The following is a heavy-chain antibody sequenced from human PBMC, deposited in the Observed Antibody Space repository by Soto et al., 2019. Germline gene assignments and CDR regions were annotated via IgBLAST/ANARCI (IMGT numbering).Heavy chain of an antibody. J-gene: IGHJ4*02. CDR1: GFTFSRFA. CDR2: ISSSAFKT. D-gene: IGHD1-7*01. Sequence: GGSLRLSCVASGFTFSRFAMNWVRQAPGKGLEWVSGISSSAFKTYYADSVKGRFTISRDNSKDTLYLQMNSLRAEDTAVYYCANAISSTTSDHYFGQGTLVTVSS. V-gene: IGHV3-23*01. CDR3: ANAISSTTSDHY.